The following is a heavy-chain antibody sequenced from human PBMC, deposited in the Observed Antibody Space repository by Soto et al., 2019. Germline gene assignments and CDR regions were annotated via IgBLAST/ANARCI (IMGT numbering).Heavy chain of an antibody. Sequence: GGSLRLSCAASGFTFSDYYMSWIRQAPGKGLEWVSYISSSGSTIYYADSVKGRFTISRDNAKNSLYLQMNSLGAEDTAVYYCARANDYVFWSDYWGQGTLVTVSS. CDR3: ARANDYVFWSDY. V-gene: IGHV3-11*01. J-gene: IGHJ4*02. CDR1: GFTFSDYY. D-gene: IGHD4-17*01. CDR2: ISSSGSTI.